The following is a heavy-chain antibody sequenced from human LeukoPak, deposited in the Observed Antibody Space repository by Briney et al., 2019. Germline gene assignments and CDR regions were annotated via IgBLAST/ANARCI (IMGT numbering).Heavy chain of an antibody. J-gene: IGHJ4*02. V-gene: IGHV3-23*01. D-gene: IGHD6-19*01. CDR1: GFSVSNKY. Sequence: GGSLRLSCAASGFSVSNKYMSWVRQAPGKGLEWVSGISASGGSTYYADSVKGRFTISRDKSKNRLFLQMNSLRAEDTAVYYCAKDRAGYSTGWTFDSWGQGTLVTVSS. CDR2: ISASGGST. CDR3: AKDRAGYSTGWTFDS.